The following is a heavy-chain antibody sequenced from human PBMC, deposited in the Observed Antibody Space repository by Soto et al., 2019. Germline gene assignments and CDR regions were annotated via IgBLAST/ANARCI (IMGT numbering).Heavy chain of an antibody. CDR3: AKMGDSSGYDYFDY. CDR1: GFTFSTYG. CDR2: ISGSGDRT. V-gene: IGHV3-23*01. D-gene: IGHD3-22*01. Sequence: PGGSLRLSCAASGFTFSTYGMSWVRQAPGKGLEWVSAISGSGDRTFYADSVKGRFTISRDNPKNTLHLQMGSLRVEDTAEYYCAKMGDSSGYDYFDYWGQGTQVTVSS. J-gene: IGHJ4*02.